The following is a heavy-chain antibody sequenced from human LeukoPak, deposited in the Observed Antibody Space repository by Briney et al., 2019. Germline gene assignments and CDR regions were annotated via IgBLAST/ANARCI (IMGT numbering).Heavy chain of an antibody. Sequence: GGSLRLSCAASGFTFSSYSMNWVRQAPGKGLEWVSSISSSSSYIYYADPVKGRFTISRDNAKNPLYLQINSLRAEDTALYYCARGPVATVTPFDYWGQGTLVTVSS. V-gene: IGHV3-21*06. D-gene: IGHD4-17*01. J-gene: IGHJ4*02. CDR3: ARGPVATVTPFDY. CDR2: ISSSSSYI. CDR1: GFTFSSYS.